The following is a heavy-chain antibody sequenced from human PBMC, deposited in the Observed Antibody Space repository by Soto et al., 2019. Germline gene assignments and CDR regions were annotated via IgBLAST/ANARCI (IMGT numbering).Heavy chain of an antibody. V-gene: IGHV3-13*01. CDR3: ARVGSSGWYRSGEYYMDV. Sequence: EVQLVESGGGLVQPGGSLRLSCAASGFTFSSYDMHWVRQATGKGLEWVSAIGTAGDTYYPGSVKGRFTFSRENAKNSLYLQMNSLRAGDTAVYYCARVGSSGWYRSGEYYMDVWGKGTTVTVSS. CDR1: GFTFSSYD. D-gene: IGHD6-19*01. CDR2: IGTAGDT. J-gene: IGHJ6*03.